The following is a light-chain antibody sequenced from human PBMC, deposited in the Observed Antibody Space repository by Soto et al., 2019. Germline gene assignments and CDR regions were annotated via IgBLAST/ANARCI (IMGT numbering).Light chain of an antibody. J-gene: IGKJ1*01. Sequence: DIHMTQSPSTLSASVGDRVTVTCRASQNINGWLAWYQQKPGKAPNLLISDTSILQSGVPSRFSGSGSGTEFTLTISSLQPDDFATYYCQQFWTFGQGTKVDIK. CDR3: QQFWT. CDR2: DTS. V-gene: IGKV1-5*01. CDR1: QNINGW.